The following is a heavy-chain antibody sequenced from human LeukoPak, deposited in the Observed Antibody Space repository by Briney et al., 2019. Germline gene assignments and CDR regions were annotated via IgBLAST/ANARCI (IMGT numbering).Heavy chain of an antibody. Sequence: PSETLSLTCSVSGGSISSYYWTWIRQPAGKGLEWIGRIYTSGSTNYNPSLKSRVTMSVDTSKNQFSLKLSSVTAADTAVYYCARLDDRAARIAVGRSSTWSSRRGFDYWGQGTLVTVSS. D-gene: IGHD6-13*01. CDR3: ARLDDRAARIAVGRSSTWSSRRGFDY. CDR1: GGSISSYY. J-gene: IGHJ4*02. V-gene: IGHV4-4*07. CDR2: IYTSGST.